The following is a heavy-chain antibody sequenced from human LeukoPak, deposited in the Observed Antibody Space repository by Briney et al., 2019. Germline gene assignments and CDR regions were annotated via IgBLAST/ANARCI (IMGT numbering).Heavy chain of an antibody. J-gene: IGHJ3*02. Sequence: SETLSLTCTVSVGSISSYYWSWVRQPPGKGLEWIGYIYYSGSKNYNSSLKSRVTISVDTSKNQFSLKLSSVNAADTAVYYCAIAVRGIVGASVAQDAFDIWGQGTMVTVSS. V-gene: IGHV4-59*01. CDR1: VGSISSYY. CDR3: AIAVRGIVGASVAQDAFDI. CDR2: IYYSGSK. D-gene: IGHD1-26*01.